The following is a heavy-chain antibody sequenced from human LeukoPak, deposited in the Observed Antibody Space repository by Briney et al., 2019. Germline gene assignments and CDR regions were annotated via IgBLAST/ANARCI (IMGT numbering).Heavy chain of an antibody. V-gene: IGHV3-23*01. CDR3: AKNQGQWLVPVDY. J-gene: IGHJ4*02. Sequence: GGSLRLSCAASGFTFSNYAMSWVRQAPGKGLEWVSSMSGSGGSTYYADSVKGRFTISRDNSKNTLYLQMNNLRAEDTALYYCAKNQGQWLVPVDYWGQGTLVTVSS. CDR1: GFTFSNYA. D-gene: IGHD6-19*01. CDR2: MSGSGGST.